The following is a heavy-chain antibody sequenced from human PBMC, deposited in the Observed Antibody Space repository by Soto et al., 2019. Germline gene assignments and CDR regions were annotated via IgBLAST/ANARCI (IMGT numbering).Heavy chain of an antibody. J-gene: IGHJ3*01. Sequence: GESLKISCKGSGYSFTSYWIGWVRQMPGKGLEWMGIIYPGDSDTRYSPSFQGQVTISADKPISTAYLQWSSLKASDTAMYYCERHRPTAAHDALDLWGQGTMVTVSS. D-gene: IGHD4-17*01. CDR2: IYPGDSDT. CDR1: GYSFTSYW. CDR3: ERHRPTAAHDALDL. V-gene: IGHV5-51*01.